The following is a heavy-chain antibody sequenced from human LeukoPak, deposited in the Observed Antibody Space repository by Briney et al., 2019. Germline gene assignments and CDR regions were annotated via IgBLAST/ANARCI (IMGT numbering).Heavy chain of an antibody. J-gene: IGHJ4*02. V-gene: IGHV3-7*03. CDR1: GFTFSSYW. CDR3: ATPLDYYDTSGYHQGGD. D-gene: IGHD3-22*01. CDR2: IKQDGSKN. Sequence: GGSLRLSCAASGFTFSSYWMTWVRQAPGKGLEWVANIKQDGSKNNYVDSVKGRFTISRDNAKNSLYLQMNSLRAEDTAVYYCATPLDYYDTSGYHQGGDWGQGTLVTVSS.